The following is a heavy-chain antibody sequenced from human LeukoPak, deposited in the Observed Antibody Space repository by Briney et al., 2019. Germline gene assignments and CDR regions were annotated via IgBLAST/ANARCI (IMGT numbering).Heavy chain of an antibody. CDR1: GFTFGDYA. CDR2: IRSKAYGGTT. Sequence: GGSPRLSCTASGFTFGDYAMSWVRQAPGKGLEWVGFIRSKAYGGTTEYAASVKGRFTISRDDSKSIAYLQMNSLKTEDTAVYYCTSNPPYCGGDCYLLVYWSQGTLVTVSS. J-gene: IGHJ4*02. V-gene: IGHV3-49*04. D-gene: IGHD2-21*01. CDR3: TSNPPYCGGDCYLLVY.